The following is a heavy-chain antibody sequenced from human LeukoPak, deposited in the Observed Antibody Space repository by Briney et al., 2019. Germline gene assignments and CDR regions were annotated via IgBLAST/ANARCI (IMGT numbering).Heavy chain of an antibody. J-gene: IGHJ4*02. Sequence: PGGSLRLSCEVSGFTFSAYGIHWVRQSPGKGLEWVAFIRYDGSNKYYADSVKGRFTISRDNSKNTLYLQMNSLRAEDTAVYYCAKDRSRIAAAGTPFDYWGQGTLVTVSS. CDR2: IRYDGSNK. CDR1: GFTFSAYG. V-gene: IGHV3-30*02. D-gene: IGHD6-13*01. CDR3: AKDRSRIAAAGTPFDY.